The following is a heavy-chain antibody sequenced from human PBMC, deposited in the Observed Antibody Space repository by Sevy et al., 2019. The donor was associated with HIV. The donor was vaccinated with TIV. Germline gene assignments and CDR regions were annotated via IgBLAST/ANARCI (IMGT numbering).Heavy chain of an antibody. J-gene: IGHJ6*02. CDR1: GYTFTSYY. Sequence: ASVKVSCKASGYTFTSYYMHWVRQAPGQGLEWMGIINPSGGSTSYAQKFQGRVTMTRDTSTSTVYLELSSLRSEDTAVYYCERELGENFWSTRYYYYGMDVWGQGTTVTVSS. CDR2: INPSGGST. D-gene: IGHD3-3*01. V-gene: IGHV1-46*01. CDR3: ERELGENFWSTRYYYYGMDV.